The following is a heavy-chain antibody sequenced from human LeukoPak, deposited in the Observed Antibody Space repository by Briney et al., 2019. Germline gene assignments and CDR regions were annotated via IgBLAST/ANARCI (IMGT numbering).Heavy chain of an antibody. CDR3: AIMKEQWLVLCY. V-gene: IGHV1-18*01. CDR2: LSAYNGNT. CDR1: GYTFTSYG. D-gene: IGHD6-19*01. Sequence: ASVKVSCKASGYTFTSYGISWVRQAPGQGLEWMGWLSAYNGNTNYAQKLQGRVTMTTDTSTSTAYMELRSLRSDDTAVYYCAIMKEQWLVLCYWGQGTRVTVSS. J-gene: IGHJ4*02.